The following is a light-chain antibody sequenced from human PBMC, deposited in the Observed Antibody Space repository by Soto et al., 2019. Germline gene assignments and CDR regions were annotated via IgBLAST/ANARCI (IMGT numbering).Light chain of an antibody. Sequence: QSVLTQPASVSGSPGQSITISCTGASSDVGGYNYVSWYQQHPGKAPKLIIYDASNRPSGVSDRFSGSKSGNTASLTISGLQTEDEADYFCSSCATSSTLHVFGTGTKVTVL. CDR2: DAS. J-gene: IGLJ1*01. CDR3: SSCATSSTLHV. V-gene: IGLV2-14*03. CDR1: SSDVGGYNY.